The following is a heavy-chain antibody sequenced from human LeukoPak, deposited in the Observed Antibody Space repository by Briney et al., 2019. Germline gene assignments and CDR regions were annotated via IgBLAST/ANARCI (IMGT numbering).Heavy chain of an antibody. D-gene: IGHD5-24*01. CDR2: ISSDGTYV. V-gene: IGHV3-21*01. J-gene: IGHJ4*02. Sequence: PGGSLRLSCAASGFTFSSYEMNWVRQAPGKGLEWVSSISSDGTYVYHADSVKGRFTTSRDYAMNSLDLQMNSLRAEDTAVYYCTGGDRDGYRLYYFDYWGQGILVTVSS. CDR3: TGGDRDGYRLYYFDY. CDR1: GFTFSSYE.